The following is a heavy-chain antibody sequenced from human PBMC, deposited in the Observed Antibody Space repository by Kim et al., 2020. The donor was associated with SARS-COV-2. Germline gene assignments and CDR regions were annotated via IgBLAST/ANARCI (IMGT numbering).Heavy chain of an antibody. D-gene: IGHD3-10*01. CDR1: GGSFSGYY. CDR3: ARARFGESIWEYYGMDV. Sequence: SETLSLTCAVYGGSFSGYYWSWIRQPPGKGLEWIGEINHSGSTNYNPSLKSRVTISVDTSKNQFSLKLSSVTAADTAVYYCARARFGESIWEYYGMDVWGQGTTVTVSS. CDR2: INHSGST. V-gene: IGHV4-34*01. J-gene: IGHJ6*02.